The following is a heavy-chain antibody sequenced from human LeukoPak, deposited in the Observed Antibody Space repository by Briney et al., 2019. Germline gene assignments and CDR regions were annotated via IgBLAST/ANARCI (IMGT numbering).Heavy chain of an antibody. CDR3: ARDDSSSSANAFDI. V-gene: IGHV1-2*02. CDR1: GYTFTGYH. CDR2: INSNTGGT. J-gene: IGHJ3*02. D-gene: IGHD6-6*01. Sequence: ASVKVSCKASGYTFTGYHMHWVRQAPGQGLEWMGWINSNTGGTHYAQEFQGRVTMNRDTSISTAYMDLSSLRSDDTAVYYCARDDSSSSANAFDIWGQGTMVSVSS.